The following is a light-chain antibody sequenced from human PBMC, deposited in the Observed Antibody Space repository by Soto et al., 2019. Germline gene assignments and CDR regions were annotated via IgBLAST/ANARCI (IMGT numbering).Light chain of an antibody. V-gene: IGKV3D-15*01. CDR3: QQYNNGPLT. J-gene: IGKJ4*02. CDR1: QSVSGY. Sequence: EIVMTQSPATLSVSPGERATLSCRASQSVSGYVAWYQQKPGQAPRLLIYGASTRATGIPARFSGSGSGTDVTLTISSLQSEDFAGYYCQQYNNGPLTFGRGTKVEIK. CDR2: GAS.